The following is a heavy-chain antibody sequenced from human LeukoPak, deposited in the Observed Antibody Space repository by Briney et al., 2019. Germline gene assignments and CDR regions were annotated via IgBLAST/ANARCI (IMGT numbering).Heavy chain of an antibody. CDR1: GYTFAGYY. CDR2: INPNSGGT. CDR3: AREQGSTADEVDY. V-gene: IGHV1-2*02. D-gene: IGHD1-26*01. J-gene: IGHJ4*02. Sequence: GASVKVSCKASGYTFAGYYMHWVRQAPGQGLEWMGWINPNSGGTNYAQKFQGRVTMTRDTSISTAYMELSRLRSDDTAVYYCAREQGSTADEVDYWGQGTLVTVSS.